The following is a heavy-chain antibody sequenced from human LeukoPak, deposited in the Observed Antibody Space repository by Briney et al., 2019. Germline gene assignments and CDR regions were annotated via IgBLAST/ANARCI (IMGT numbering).Heavy chain of an antibody. V-gene: IGHV4-59*01. CDR2: IYYSGST. CDR3: ARGKDNLRFLEVGYFDY. J-gene: IGHJ4*02. D-gene: IGHD3-3*01. CDR1: GGSISSYY. Sequence: PSETLSLTCTVSGGSISSYYWSWIRQPPGKGLEWVGYIYYSGSTNYNPSLKSRVTISVDTSKNQFSLKLSSVTAADTAVYYCARGKDNLRFLEVGYFDYWGQGTLVTVSS.